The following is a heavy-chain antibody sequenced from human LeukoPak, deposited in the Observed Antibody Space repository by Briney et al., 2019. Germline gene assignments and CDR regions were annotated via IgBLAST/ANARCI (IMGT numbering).Heavy chain of an antibody. J-gene: IGHJ4*02. CDR3: TTRSGDFWSGFVN. CDR2: FDPEEAKM. Sequence: ASVKVSCKVSGNSLSELSIQWVRQAPGKGLECMGGFDPEEAKMVYAQNFQGRVTMTEDTSTQTAYMELSGLTSDDTARQYCTTRSGDFWSGFVNWGQGTLVTVSS. D-gene: IGHD3-3*01. CDR1: GNSLSELS. V-gene: IGHV1-24*01.